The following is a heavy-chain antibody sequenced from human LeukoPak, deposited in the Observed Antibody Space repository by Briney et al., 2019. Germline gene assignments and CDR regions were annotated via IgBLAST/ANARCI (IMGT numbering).Heavy chain of an antibody. D-gene: IGHD3-9*01. CDR1: GFTFSSYA. CDR3: ARDGFTVLRYFDWLLSYFDY. CDR2: ISYDGSNK. V-gene: IGHV3-30-3*01. J-gene: IGHJ4*02. Sequence: GGSLRLSCAASGFTFSSYAMHWVRQAPGKGLEWVAVISYDGSNKYYADSVKGRFTISRDNSKNTLYLQMNSLRAEDTAVYYCARDGFTVLRYFDWLLSYFDYWGQGTLVTVSS.